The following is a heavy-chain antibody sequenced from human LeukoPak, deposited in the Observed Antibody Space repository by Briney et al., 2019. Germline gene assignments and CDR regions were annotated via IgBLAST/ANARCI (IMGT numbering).Heavy chain of an antibody. J-gene: IGHJ1*01. CDR2: IYYSGST. D-gene: IGHD6-6*01. Sequence: SETLSLTCIVSGGSISSISSNNYRWGWIRQPPGKGLEWIGSIYYSGSTYYNPSLKSRVTISVDTSKNQFSLNLNSVTAADTAVYYCARGGAARLHFQNWGQGTLVTVSS. V-gene: IGHV4-39*07. CDR3: ARGGAARLHFQN. CDR1: GGSISSISSNNYR.